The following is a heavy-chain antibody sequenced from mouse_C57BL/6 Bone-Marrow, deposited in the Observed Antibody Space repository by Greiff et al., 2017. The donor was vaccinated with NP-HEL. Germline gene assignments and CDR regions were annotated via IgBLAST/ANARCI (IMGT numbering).Heavy chain of an antibody. Sequence: VQLQQPGAELVMPGASVKLSCKASGYTFTSYWMHWVKQRPGQGLEWIGEIDPSDSYTNSNQKFKGKSTLTVDKSSSTAYMQLSSLTSEDSAVDYCARGYYGIAYWGQGTLVTVSA. CDR2: IDPSDSYT. J-gene: IGHJ3*01. CDR1: GYTFTSYW. D-gene: IGHD1-1*01. CDR3: ARGYYGIAY. V-gene: IGHV1-69*01.